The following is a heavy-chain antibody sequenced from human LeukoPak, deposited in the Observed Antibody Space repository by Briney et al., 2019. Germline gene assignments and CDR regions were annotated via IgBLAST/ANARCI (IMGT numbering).Heavy chain of an antibody. Sequence: GGSLRLSCAASGFTFTDYYMSWVRQAPGKGLEWISYISPTGHTIYYADSVKGRFTISRDNTKNSLYLQMNRLRAEDTALYYCARDGRLAKVEGKDYYYDGMDVWGQGTTVIVSS. CDR2: ISPTGHTI. CDR3: ARDGRLAKVEGKDYYYDGMDV. V-gene: IGHV3-11*01. D-gene: IGHD3-9*01. CDR1: GFTFTDYY. J-gene: IGHJ6*02.